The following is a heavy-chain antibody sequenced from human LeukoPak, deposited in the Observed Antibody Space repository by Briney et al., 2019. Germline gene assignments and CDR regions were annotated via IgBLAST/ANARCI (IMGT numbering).Heavy chain of an antibody. V-gene: IGHV1-2*02. CDR3: ARDGSGSGANKEWFDP. CDR2: INPNSGGT. CDR1: GYTFTGYY. J-gene: IGHJ5*02. D-gene: IGHD1-26*01. Sequence: ASVKVSCKASGYTFTGYYMHWVRQAPGQGLEWMGWINPNSGGTNYAQKFQGRVTMTRDTSISTAYMELSRLRSDDTAVYYCARDGSGSGANKEWFDPWGQGTLDTVSS.